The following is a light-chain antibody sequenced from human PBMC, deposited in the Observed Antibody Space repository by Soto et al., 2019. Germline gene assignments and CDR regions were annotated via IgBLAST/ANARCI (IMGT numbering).Light chain of an antibody. J-gene: IGKJ1*01. CDR3: QQSYSTPRT. Sequence: DIQMTQSPSSLSASVGDRVTSTCLPGQSISSYLNWYQQKPGKAPKLLIYAASSLQSGVPSRFSGSGSGTDFTLTISSLQPEDFATYYCQQSYSTPRTFGQGTKVDIK. CDR1: QSISSY. V-gene: IGKV1-39*01. CDR2: AAS.